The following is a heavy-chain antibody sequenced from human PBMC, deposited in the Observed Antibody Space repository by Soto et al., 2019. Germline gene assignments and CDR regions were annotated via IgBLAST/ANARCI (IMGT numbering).Heavy chain of an antibody. J-gene: IGHJ6*02. CDR3: ARAPYTIFGVVIPPYYYYYGMDV. CDR1: GGSISSGDYY. D-gene: IGHD3-3*01. V-gene: IGHV4-30-4*01. CDR2: IYYSGST. Sequence: QVQLQESGPGLVKPSQTLSLTCTVSGGSISSGDYYWSWIRQPPGKGLEWIGYIYYSGSTYYNPSLKSRVTISVDTSKNQFSLKLSSVTAADTAVYYCARAPYTIFGVVIPPYYYYYGMDVWGQGTTVTVSS.